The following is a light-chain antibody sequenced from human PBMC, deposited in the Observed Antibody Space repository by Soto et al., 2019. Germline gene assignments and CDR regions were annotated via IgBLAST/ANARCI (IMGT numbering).Light chain of an antibody. CDR3: QQTYILPPT. CDR2: SIS. CDR1: QTISTF. J-gene: IGKJ4*01. V-gene: IGKV1-39*01. Sequence: DIQLTQSPSSLSASVGDRVSITCRTSQTISTFLNWYHHRPGQAPKLLIYSISNLQSGVPSRFSGGGAGTEFTLTISSLQPEDFGSYSCQQTYILPPTFGGGTRVQIK.